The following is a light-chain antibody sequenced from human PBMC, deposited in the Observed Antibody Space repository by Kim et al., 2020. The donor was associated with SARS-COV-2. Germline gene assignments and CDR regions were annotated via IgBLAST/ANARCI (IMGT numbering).Light chain of an antibody. V-gene: IGKV3-15*01. Sequence: SVSPGERATHSCRASQSVRNNLVWYQQKPGQAPRLLIAYVSTRATGIPARFSGSGSETEFTHTISSLQSEDFAVYYCQQHNDWPLTFGGGTKVEI. CDR1: QSVRNN. J-gene: IGKJ4*01. CDR2: YVS. CDR3: QQHNDWPLT.